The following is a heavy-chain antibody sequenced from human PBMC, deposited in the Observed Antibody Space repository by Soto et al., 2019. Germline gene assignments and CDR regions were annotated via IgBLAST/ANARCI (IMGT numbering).Heavy chain of an antibody. CDR2: ISWNSGSI. V-gene: IGHV3-9*01. Sequence: EVQLVESGGGLVQPGRSLRLSCAASGFTFDDYAMHWVRQAPGKGLEWVSGISWNSGSIGKADSVKGRFTNYRDNAKNSRTLQMNCLRAEDTALYYVTKDDYYGAAGGMDVWGQGTTVTVSS. D-gene: IGHD3-10*01. J-gene: IGHJ6*02. CDR3: TKDDYYGAAGGMDV. CDR1: GFTFDDYA.